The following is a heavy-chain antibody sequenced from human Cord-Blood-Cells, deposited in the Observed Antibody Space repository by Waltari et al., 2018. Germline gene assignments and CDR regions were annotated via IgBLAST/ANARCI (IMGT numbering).Heavy chain of an antibody. Sequence: QVQLQESGPGLVKPSQTLSLTCTVSGGSISSGSYYWSWIRQPAGKGLEWIGYIYTSGSTNYNPALKSRVTISVDTSKNQFSLKLSSMTAADTAVYYCARVGSYNWFDPWGQGTLVTVSS. CDR1: GGSISSGSYY. J-gene: IGHJ5*02. D-gene: IGHD1-1*01. CDR3: ARVGSYNWFDP. V-gene: IGHV4-61*09. CDR2: IYTSGST.